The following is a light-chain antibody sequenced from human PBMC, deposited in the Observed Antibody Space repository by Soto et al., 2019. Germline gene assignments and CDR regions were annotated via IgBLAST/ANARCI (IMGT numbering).Light chain of an antibody. Sequence: DIQLTQSPSTLSESVGDRVTITCRASQSISSWLAWYQQKPGKHPKFLIYKTSNIESGVPSRFSGSGSGTEFTLTISSLQPDDFATYYCQYYNNYCWTFGQGTKVEIK. CDR1: QSISSW. V-gene: IGKV1-5*03. CDR3: QYYNNYCWT. CDR2: KTS. J-gene: IGKJ1*01.